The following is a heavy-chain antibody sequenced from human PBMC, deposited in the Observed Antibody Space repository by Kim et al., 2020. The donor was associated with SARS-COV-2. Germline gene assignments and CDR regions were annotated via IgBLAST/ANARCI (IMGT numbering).Heavy chain of an antibody. CDR3: ARDGGATTGFDY. J-gene: IGHJ4*02. D-gene: IGHD1-26*01. V-gene: IGHV1-69*01. Sequence: DAQKFQGRVTITADESTSTAYMELSSLRSEDTAVYYCARDGGATTGFDYWGQGTLVTVSS.